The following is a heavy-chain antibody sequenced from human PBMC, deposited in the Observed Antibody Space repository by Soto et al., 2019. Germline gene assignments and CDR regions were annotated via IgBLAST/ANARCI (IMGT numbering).Heavy chain of an antibody. CDR1: GFTFSSYA. CDR3: AREGRGATRPFDY. J-gene: IGHJ4*02. Sequence: QVQLVESGGGVVQPGRSLRLSCAASGFTFSSYAMHWVRQAPGKGLEWVAVISYDGSNKYYADSVKGRFTISRDNSKNTLYLQMNSLRAEDTAVYYCAREGRGATRPFDYWGQGTLVTVSS. D-gene: IGHD1-26*01. CDR2: ISYDGSNK. V-gene: IGHV3-30-3*01.